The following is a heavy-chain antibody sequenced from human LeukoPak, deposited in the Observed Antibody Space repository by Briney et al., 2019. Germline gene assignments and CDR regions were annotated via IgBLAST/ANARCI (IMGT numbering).Heavy chain of an antibody. Sequence: SQTLSLTCTVSGGSISSGSYYWSWIRQPAGKGLEWIGRIYTSGSTNYNPSLKSRVTISVDTSKNQFSLKLSSVTAADTAVYYCARSHYPHYFDYWGQGTLVTVSS. V-gene: IGHV4-61*02. D-gene: IGHD3-10*01. J-gene: IGHJ4*02. CDR1: GGSISSGSYY. CDR2: IYTSGST. CDR3: ARSHYPHYFDY.